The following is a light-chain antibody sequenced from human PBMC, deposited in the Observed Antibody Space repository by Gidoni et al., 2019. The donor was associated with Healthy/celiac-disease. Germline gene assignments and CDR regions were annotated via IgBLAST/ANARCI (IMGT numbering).Light chain of an antibody. V-gene: IGKV1-5*03. J-gene: IGKJ1*01. CDR3: QQYATYPWT. Sequence: DIQMTQSPSTLSASVGDRVSLTCRASQSIDKWLAWYQQKPGKAPKLLIYTASILESGVPSRFSGTDSGTEFTLTISSLQPDDFATYYCQQYATYPWTFXXXTKVEIK. CDR1: QSIDKW. CDR2: TAS.